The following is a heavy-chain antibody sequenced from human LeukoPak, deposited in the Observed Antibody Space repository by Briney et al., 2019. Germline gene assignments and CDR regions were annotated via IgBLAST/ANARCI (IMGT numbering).Heavy chain of an antibody. CDR1: GGSISSYY. CDR3: ARESPDYYDSSGYYGDAFDI. CDR2: IYYSGST. V-gene: IGHV4-59*01. D-gene: IGHD3-22*01. J-gene: IGHJ3*02. Sequence: SETLYLTCTVSGGSISSYYWSWIRQPPGKGLEWIGYIYYSGSTNYNPSLKSRVTISVDTSKNQFSLKLSSVTAADTAVYYCARESPDYYDSSGYYGDAFDIWGQGTMVTVSS.